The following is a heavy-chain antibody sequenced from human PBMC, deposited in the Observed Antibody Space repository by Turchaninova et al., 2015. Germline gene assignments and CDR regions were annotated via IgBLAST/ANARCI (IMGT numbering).Heavy chain of an antibody. CDR3: ARDLANPXYSNTP. CDR1: GGTFSSYA. V-gene: IGHV1-69*01. J-gene: IGHJ5*02. D-gene: IGHD4-11*01. Sequence: QVQLVQSGAEVKKPGSSVKVSCKASGGTFSSYAISWVRQAPGPGLEWMGGIIPIFGTANYXXKFRXXVTXTXDESTSTAXXELXXXRSEDTAGXXCARDLANPXYSNTPWGQGXLVTVSS. CDR2: IIPIFGTA.